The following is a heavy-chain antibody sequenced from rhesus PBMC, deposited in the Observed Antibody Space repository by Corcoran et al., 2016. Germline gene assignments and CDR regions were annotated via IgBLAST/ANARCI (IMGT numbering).Heavy chain of an antibody. J-gene: IGHJ4*01. CDR1: GFTFSSYD. V-gene: IGHV3S4*01. CDR3: TRELDSGYWYY. CDR2: ISTTGKTI. D-gene: IGHD1-44*01. Sequence: EVQLVESGGGLVQPGGSLRLSCAASGFTFSSYDLRCVRQSLGKGLEWVSFISTTGKTIYYADSVKGRFTLSRDNAKNSLALQMNSLKTEDTAVYYCTRELDSGYWYYWGQGVLVTVSS.